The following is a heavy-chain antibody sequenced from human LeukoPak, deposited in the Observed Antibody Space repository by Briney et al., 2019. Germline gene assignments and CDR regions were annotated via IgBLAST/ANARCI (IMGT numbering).Heavy chain of an antibody. V-gene: IGHV4-59*01. Sequence: SETLSLTCPVSGGSISNYYYWTWIRQPPGKGLEWIRYVYYTGSTNFNPSLKSRVTMSLDTSRNQFSLKLTSLTAADTAVYYCARGAMATTPFFDYWGQRTLVTVSS. CDR1: GGSISNYY. D-gene: IGHD5-24*01. CDR3: ARGAMATTPFFDY. CDR2: VYYTGST. J-gene: IGHJ4*02.